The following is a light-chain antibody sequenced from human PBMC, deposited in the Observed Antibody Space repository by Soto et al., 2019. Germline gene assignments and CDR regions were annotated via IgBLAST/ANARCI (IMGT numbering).Light chain of an antibody. J-gene: IGKJ2*01. CDR2: DAS. Sequence: EIVLTQSPDTLSLSPGERATLSCRATKRIISNYLSWYQQKPGQAPRLLVYDASTRSSGIPDMFSGSGSGTDFTLTISRLEPDDFAVYYCQQYDFSSYTFGQGTKVEIK. CDR3: QQYDFSSYT. CDR1: KRIISNY. V-gene: IGKV3-20*01.